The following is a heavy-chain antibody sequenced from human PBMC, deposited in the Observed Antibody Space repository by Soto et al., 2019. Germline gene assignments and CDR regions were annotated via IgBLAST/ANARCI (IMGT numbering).Heavy chain of an antibody. J-gene: IGHJ6*02. CDR3: ARDKPEQIVGYNYYYGMDV. CDR2: ISGYNGDT. D-gene: IGHD6-6*01. CDR1: GYTFTSFG. V-gene: IGHV1-18*04. Sequence: QLPLVQSGAEVKKPGASVKVSCTASGYTFTSFGVSWVRQVPGQGLEWMGWISGYNGDTDYAQKFQGRVTMTTDRYTSTAYMEVRSLRSDDRAVYYCARDKPEQIVGYNYYYGMDVWGQGAPFTVSS.